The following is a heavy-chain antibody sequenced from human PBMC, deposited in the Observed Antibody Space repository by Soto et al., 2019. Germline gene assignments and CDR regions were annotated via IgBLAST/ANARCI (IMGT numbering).Heavy chain of an antibody. V-gene: IGHV3-43D*04. CDR3: AKSLYYYDSSPLDH. D-gene: IGHD3-22*01. CDR2: TNSDGTDS. J-gene: IGHJ4*02. CDR1: GFDFEDYA. Sequence: VQLVESGGIEVQTGGSLRLSCAAAGFDFEDYAMHWVRQVPGKGLEWVSLTNSDGTDSYYMDSVKGRFTISRDNAKSTLYLQMDRLRPEATALYFCAKSLYYYDSSPLDHWGQGTLVTVSS.